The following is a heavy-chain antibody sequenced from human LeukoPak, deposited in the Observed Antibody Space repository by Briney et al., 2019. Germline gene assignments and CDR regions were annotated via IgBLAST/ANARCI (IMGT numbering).Heavy chain of an antibody. V-gene: IGHV3-48*01. J-gene: IGHJ4*02. D-gene: IGHD5-18*01. CDR2: ISSSSTSI. CDR1: GFPFSGYT. Sequence: GGPLRLSCAASGFPFSGYTMNWVRQAPGKGLECVSYISSSSTSIYYADSVKGRFTISRDNAKNSLWLQMNSLRAEDTAVYYCARDRWTAMKDWGPGTLVTVSS. CDR3: ARDRWTAMKD.